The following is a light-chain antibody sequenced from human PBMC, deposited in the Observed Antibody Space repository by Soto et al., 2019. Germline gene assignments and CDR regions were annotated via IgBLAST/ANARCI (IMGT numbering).Light chain of an antibody. Sequence: EIVLRQSPGSLSLSPGERAALSCRASQSVSNSYLAWYQQRPGQAPRLLIYGTSSRATGIPDRFSGSGSGTDFTLTISRLEPEDFAMYYCQQYGWSPFTFGPGTKVDIK. J-gene: IGKJ3*01. CDR2: GTS. CDR3: QQYGWSPFT. V-gene: IGKV3-20*01. CDR1: QSVSNSY.